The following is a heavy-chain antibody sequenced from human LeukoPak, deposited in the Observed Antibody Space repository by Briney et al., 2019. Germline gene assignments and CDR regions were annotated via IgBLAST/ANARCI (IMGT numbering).Heavy chain of an antibody. J-gene: IGHJ5*02. CDR1: GGSISTSY. D-gene: IGHD2-8*01. V-gene: IGHV4-59*08. CDR3: ARGGVNWFDP. Sequence: PSETLSLTCTVSGGSISTSYWSWIWQPPGKGLEWIGYIYYSGSTNYNPSLKSRVTISLDTSKNHFSLNQFSLRLTSVTATDTAVYYCARGGVNWFDPWGQGTLVTVSS. CDR2: IYYSGST.